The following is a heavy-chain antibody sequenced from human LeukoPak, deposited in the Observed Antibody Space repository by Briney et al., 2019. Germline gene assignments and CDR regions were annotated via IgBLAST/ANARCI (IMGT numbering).Heavy chain of an antibody. CDR2: ISDSGGST. CDR1: GFTFSNYG. V-gene: IGHV3-23*01. Sequence: GGSLRLSCAASGFTFSNYGMSWVRQAPGKGLEWVSGISDSGGSTKHAVSVKGRFTISRDNAMNTLYLQMNSLRAEDSALYYCTRDMQGSRLYLVGSQNDWGQGTLVTVSS. J-gene: IGHJ4*02. D-gene: IGHD1-26*01. CDR3: TRDMQGSRLYLVGSQND.